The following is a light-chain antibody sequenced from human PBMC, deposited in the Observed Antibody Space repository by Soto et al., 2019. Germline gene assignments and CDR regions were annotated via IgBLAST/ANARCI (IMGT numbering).Light chain of an antibody. CDR2: GNN. Sequence: QSVLTQPPSASGTPGQRVTISCSGSSSNIGSNFVYWYQQFPGTAPKLLIYGNNQRPSGVPDRFSGSKSGTSASLAISGLPSEDEADYYCAAWDGSLSGWVFGGGTKLTVL. CDR1: SSNIGSNF. J-gene: IGLJ3*02. CDR3: AAWDGSLSGWV. V-gene: IGLV1-47*01.